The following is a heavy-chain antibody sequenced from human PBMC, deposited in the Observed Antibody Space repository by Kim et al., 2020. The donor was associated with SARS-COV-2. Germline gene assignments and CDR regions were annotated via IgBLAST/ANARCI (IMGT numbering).Heavy chain of an antibody. J-gene: IGHJ4*02. V-gene: IGHV3-48*02. CDR3: ARGAIWWSYRLFDY. Sequence: AYSVKGRFTISRDNAKNSLYLQMNSLRDEDSAVYYCARGAIWWSYRLFDYWGQGTLVTVSS. D-gene: IGHD3-16*02.